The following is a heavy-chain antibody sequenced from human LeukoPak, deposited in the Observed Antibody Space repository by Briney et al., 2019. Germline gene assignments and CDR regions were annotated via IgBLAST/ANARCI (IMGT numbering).Heavy chain of an antibody. V-gene: IGHV3-48*03. CDR1: GFTFSSYE. J-gene: IGHJ4*02. CDR3: ARDNGDPRTYFAY. Sequence: PGGSLRLSCAASGFTFSSYEMNWVRQAPGKGLEWISYISSSGSSIYYVDSVKGRFTISRDNAKNSLYLQMNSLRAEDTAVYYCARDNGDPRTYFAYWGQGTLVTVSS. CDR2: ISSSGSSI. D-gene: IGHD4-17*01.